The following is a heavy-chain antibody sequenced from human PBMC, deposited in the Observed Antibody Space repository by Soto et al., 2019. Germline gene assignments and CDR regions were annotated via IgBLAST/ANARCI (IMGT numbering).Heavy chain of an antibody. CDR2: ISAYNGNT. V-gene: IGHV1-18*01. CDR1: AYTFTRYG. CDR3: ERGAGEFSYYYGMDV. Sequence: SVKVSWRSPAYTFTRYGISWVRQAPGQGLEWMGWISAYNGNTNYAQKLQGRVTMTTDTSTSTAYMELRSLRSDDTAVYYCERGAGEFSYYYGMDVWGQGTTVTVSS. J-gene: IGHJ6*02. D-gene: IGHD3-10*01.